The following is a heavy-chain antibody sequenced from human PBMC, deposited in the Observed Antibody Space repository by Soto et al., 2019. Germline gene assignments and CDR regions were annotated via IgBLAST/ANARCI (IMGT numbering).Heavy chain of an antibody. Sequence: GGALRLSCTASGFNFSSYAMHWVRQAPGKGLEWVAVISYDGGKKYYADSVKGRFTISRDNSQNTLYVEMTSLSAEDTAVYYCAREGQPAAGTTPHNWGQGTLVTVSS. V-gene: IGHV3-30*04. CDR1: GFNFSSYA. CDR2: ISYDGGKK. D-gene: IGHD6-13*01. J-gene: IGHJ4*02. CDR3: AREGQPAAGTTPHN.